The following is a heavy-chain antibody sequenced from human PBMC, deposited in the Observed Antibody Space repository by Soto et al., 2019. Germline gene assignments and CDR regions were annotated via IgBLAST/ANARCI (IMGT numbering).Heavy chain of an antibody. D-gene: IGHD3-3*01. J-gene: IGHJ4*02. CDR1: GFTFSSYA. V-gene: IGHV3-23*01. Sequence: EVQLLESGGGLVQPGGSLRLSCAASGFTFSSYAMSWVRQPPGKGLEWVSAITGSGDSTYYADSVKGRFTVSRDNSKNTLYLQMNSLRAEDTAVYYCAKVFVFTIREGFDYWGLGTLVTVSS. CDR2: ITGSGDST. CDR3: AKVFVFTIREGFDY.